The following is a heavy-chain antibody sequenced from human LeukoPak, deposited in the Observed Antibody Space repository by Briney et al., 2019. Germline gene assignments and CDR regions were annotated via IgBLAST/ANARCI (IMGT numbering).Heavy chain of an antibody. J-gene: IGHJ4*02. D-gene: IGHD6-19*01. CDR2: IYSGGRT. V-gene: IGHV3-66*01. CDR3: ARERAVAGLFDY. CDR1: GFTISTKY. Sequence: PGGSLRLSCAASGFTISTKYMSWVRQAPGKGLEWVSVIYSGGRTYYADSVEGRFTISRDNSKNTLYLQMNSLRSEDTAVYYCARERAVAGLFDYWGQGTLVTVSS.